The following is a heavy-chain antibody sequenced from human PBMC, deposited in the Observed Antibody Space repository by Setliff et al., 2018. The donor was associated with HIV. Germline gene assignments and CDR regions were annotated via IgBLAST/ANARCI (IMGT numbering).Heavy chain of an antibody. CDR1: GGSISSYY. Sequence: SETLSLTCTVSGGSISSYYWSWIRQPPGKGLEWIGYIYYSGSTNYNPSLKSRVTISVDTSKNQFSLKLSSVTAADTAVYYCARLRYYDSSGYFHYFDYWGQGTLVTVSA. CDR3: ARLRYYDSSGYFHYFDY. D-gene: IGHD3-22*01. CDR2: IYYSGST. J-gene: IGHJ4*02. V-gene: IGHV4-59*08.